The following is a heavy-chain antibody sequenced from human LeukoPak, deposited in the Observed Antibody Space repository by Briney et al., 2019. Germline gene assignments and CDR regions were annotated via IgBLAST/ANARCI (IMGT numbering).Heavy chain of an antibody. J-gene: IGHJ6*03. Sequence: GGSLRLSCAASGFTFSSYEMNWVRQAPGKGLEWVSYISSSGSTIYYADSVKGRFTISRDNAKNSLYLQMNSLRAEDTAVYYYARGRVVVVAAQANYYYYYMDVWGKGTTVTVSS. CDR1: GFTFSSYE. CDR3: ARGRVVVVAAQANYYYYYMDV. V-gene: IGHV3-48*03. D-gene: IGHD2-15*01. CDR2: ISSSGSTI.